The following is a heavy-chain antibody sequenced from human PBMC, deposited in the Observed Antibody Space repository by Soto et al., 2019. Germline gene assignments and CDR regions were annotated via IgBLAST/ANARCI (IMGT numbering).Heavy chain of an antibody. CDR3: AKKVNSGPGSQFFDY. Sequence: PGGSLRLSCAASGFTFSSYSISWVRQAPWKGLEWVSGFSTGGDGGTTYYADSVKGRFTISRDNSKNTLFLQMNSLRAEDTAIYYCAKKVNSGPGSQFFDYWGQGTLVTVSS. CDR1: GFTFSSYS. D-gene: IGHD3-10*01. J-gene: IGHJ4*02. CDR2: FSTGGDGGTT. V-gene: IGHV3-23*01.